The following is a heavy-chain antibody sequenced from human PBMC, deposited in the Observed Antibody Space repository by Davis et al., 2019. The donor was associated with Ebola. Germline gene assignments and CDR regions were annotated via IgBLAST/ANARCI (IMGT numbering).Heavy chain of an antibody. D-gene: IGHD5-12*01. Sequence: SVKVSCKASGFTFTSSAMQWVRQARGQRLEWIGWIVVGSGNTNYAQKFQERVTITRDMSTSTAYMELSSLRSEDTAVYYCAASATYDQYYYYYYGMDVWGQGTTVTVSS. CDR1: GFTFTSSA. CDR2: IVVGSGNT. CDR3: AASATYDQYYYYYYGMDV. V-gene: IGHV1-58*02. J-gene: IGHJ6*02.